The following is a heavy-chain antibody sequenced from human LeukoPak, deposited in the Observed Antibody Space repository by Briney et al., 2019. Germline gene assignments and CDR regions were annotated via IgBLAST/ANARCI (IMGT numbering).Heavy chain of an antibody. CDR1: GGSISSGGYY. J-gene: IGHJ6*03. V-gene: IGHV4-30-2*01. CDR3: ARVSKGGGDQSIAARPYYYYYMDV. D-gene: IGHD6-6*01. CDR2: IYHSGST. Sequence: PSQTLSLTCTVSGGSISSGGYYWSWIRQPPGKGLEWIGYIYHSGSTYYNPSLKSRVTISVDRSKNQFSLKLSSVTAADTAVYYCARVSKGGGDQSIAARPYYYYYMDVWGKGTTVTVSS.